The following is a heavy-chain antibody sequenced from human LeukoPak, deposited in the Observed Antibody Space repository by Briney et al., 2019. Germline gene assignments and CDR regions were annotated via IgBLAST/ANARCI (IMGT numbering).Heavy chain of an antibody. Sequence: SETLSLTCTVSGDSISSSNSYRGWIRQPPGKGLEWIGSLYYSGSSYYNPSLKSRVTISADTSKNQFSLKLSSVTAADTAVYYCARRGSSGQGWFDPWGQGTLVTVSS. CDR2: LYYSGSS. J-gene: IGHJ5*02. D-gene: IGHD6-6*01. CDR1: GDSISSSNSY. CDR3: ARRGSSGQGWFDP. V-gene: IGHV4-39*01.